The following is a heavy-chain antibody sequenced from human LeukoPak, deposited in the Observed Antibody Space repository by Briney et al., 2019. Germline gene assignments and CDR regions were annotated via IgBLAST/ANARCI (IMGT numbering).Heavy chain of an antibody. V-gene: IGHV3-13*01. D-gene: IGHD3-22*01. CDR1: GFTFSAFD. J-gene: IGHJ4*02. CDR3: ARDRDSNGYYYGFGY. Sequence: GGSLRLSCAASGFTFSAFDLHWIRQSTGKGLEWVSGIGTLGDTYYADSVKGRFAISRDNAQNSLYLQMNSLRAEDTAVYYCARDRDSNGYYYGFGYWGQGTLVTVSS. CDR2: IGTLGDT.